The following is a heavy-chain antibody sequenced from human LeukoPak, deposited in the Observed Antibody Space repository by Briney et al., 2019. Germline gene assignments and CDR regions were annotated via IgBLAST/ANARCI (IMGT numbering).Heavy chain of an antibody. Sequence: SETLALTCTVSGGSISSYYWSWMRQPPGKGLEWIGYIYYSGSTNYNPSLKSRVTISVDTSKNQFSLKLSSVTAADTAVYYCARGGRIAAAGRDAFDIWGQGTMVTVSS. V-gene: IGHV4-59*01. CDR1: GGSISSYY. D-gene: IGHD6-13*01. CDR3: ARGGRIAAAGRDAFDI. J-gene: IGHJ3*02. CDR2: IYYSGST.